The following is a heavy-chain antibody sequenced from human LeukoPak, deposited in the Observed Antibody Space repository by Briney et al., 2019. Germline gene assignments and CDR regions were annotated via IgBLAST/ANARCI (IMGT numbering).Heavy chain of an antibody. Sequence: SETLSLTCAVYGGSFSGYYWSWIRQPPGKGLEWIGEINHSGSTNYNPSLKSRVTISVDTSKNQFSLKLSSVTAADTAVYYRARVSYDSSGYYYGMDVWGQGTTVTVSS. CDR1: GGSFSGYY. J-gene: IGHJ6*02. CDR2: INHSGST. D-gene: IGHD3-22*01. V-gene: IGHV4-34*01. CDR3: ARVSYDSSGYYYGMDV.